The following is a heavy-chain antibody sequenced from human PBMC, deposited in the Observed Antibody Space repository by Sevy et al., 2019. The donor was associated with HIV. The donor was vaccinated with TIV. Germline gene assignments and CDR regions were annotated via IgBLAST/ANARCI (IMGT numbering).Heavy chain of an antibody. Sequence: GGSLRLSCVASGITVRRNYMTWVRQAPGKGLEWVSIIYTGGITKYADSVKGRFTMSRDNSRNTVYLQMNNLRAGDTAVYYCARGGYYDTSGLPEDLWGRGTLVTVSS. J-gene: IGHJ4*02. D-gene: IGHD3-22*01. V-gene: IGHV3-53*01. CDR2: IYTGGIT. CDR3: ARGGYYDTSGLPEDL. CDR1: GITVRRNY.